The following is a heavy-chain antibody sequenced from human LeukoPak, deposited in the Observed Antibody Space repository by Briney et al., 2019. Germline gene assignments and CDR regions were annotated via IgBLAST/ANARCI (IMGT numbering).Heavy chain of an antibody. J-gene: IGHJ6*03. Sequence: SETLSLTCAVYGGSFSGYYWNWIRQPPGKGLEWIGEINHSGSTNYNPSLKSRVTISVDTSKNQFSLKLSSVTAADTAVYYCARLLPGIAVAGTLGYYYYMDVWGKGTTVTVSS. CDR3: ARLLPGIAVAGTLGYYYYMDV. V-gene: IGHV4-34*01. CDR2: INHSGST. D-gene: IGHD6-19*01. CDR1: GGSFSGYY.